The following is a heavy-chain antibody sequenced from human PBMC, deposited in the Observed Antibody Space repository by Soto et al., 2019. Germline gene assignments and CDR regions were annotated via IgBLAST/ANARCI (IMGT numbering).Heavy chain of an antibody. CDR3: ARDYDRSGDY. CDR2: IYYSGST. CDR1: GGSISTSSYY. D-gene: IGHD3-22*01. Sequence: QLQLQEWGPGLVKPSETLSLTCTVSGGSISTSSYYWGWIREPPGKGLEWIGSIYYSGSTYYNPSLKSRFTISVDTSKNQFSLKLSSVTAADTAVYYCARDYDRSGDYWGQGTLVTVSS. J-gene: IGHJ4*02. V-gene: IGHV4-39*01.